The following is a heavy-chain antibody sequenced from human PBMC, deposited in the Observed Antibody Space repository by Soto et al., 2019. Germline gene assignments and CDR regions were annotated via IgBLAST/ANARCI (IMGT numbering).Heavy chain of an antibody. Sequence: GXSVKVSCKASCYMFISWVRQAPGQGLEWMGWISAYNGDTNYAQKFQGRVTMTTDTSTSTAYLELRGLTSDDTAVYFCARDRVSQSLDRLYFDRWGQGTLVTVYS. D-gene: IGHD6-19*01. V-gene: IGHV1-18*01. CDR3: ARDRVSQSLDRLYFDR. CDR1: CYMF. CDR2: ISAYNGDT. J-gene: IGHJ4*02.